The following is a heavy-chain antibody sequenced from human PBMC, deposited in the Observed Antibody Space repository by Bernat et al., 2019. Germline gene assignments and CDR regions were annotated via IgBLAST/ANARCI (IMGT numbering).Heavy chain of an antibody. V-gene: IGHV3-33*01. CDR3: ARDRGYCSGGSCPWFDP. CDR2: IWYDGSNK. D-gene: IGHD2-15*01. CDR1: GFTFSSYG. J-gene: IGHJ5*02. Sequence: QVQLVESGGGVVQPGRSLRLSCAASGFTFSSYGMHWVRQAPGKGLEWVAVIWYDGSNKYYVDSVKGRFTISRDNSKNTLYLQMNSLRAEDTAVYYCARDRGYCSGGSCPWFDPWGQGTLVTVSS.